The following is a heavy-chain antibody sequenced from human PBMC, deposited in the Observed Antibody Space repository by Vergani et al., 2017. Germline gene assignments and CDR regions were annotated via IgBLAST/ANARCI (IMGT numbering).Heavy chain of an antibody. J-gene: IGHJ4*02. CDR3: AKDQTGLGYSNGLFDY. D-gene: IGHD5-18*01. CDR1: GFTFSSYA. V-gene: IGHV3-30-3*01. Sequence: QVQLVESGGGVVQPGRSLRLSCAASGFTFSSYAMHWVRQAPGKGLEWVAVISYDGSNKYYADSVKGRFTISRDNSKDTLYLQMSSLRAEDTAVYYCAKDQTGLGYSNGLFDYWGQGTLVTVSS. CDR2: ISYDGSNK.